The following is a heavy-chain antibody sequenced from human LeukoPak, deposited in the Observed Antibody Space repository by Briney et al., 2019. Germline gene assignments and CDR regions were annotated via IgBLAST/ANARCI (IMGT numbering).Heavy chain of an antibody. D-gene: IGHD2-15*01. Sequence: LAGGSLRLSCAASGFTFSSYSMNWVRQAPGKGLEWVASACGSDDNIYYADSVKGRFAISRDNSKNTLYLQMDSLRAEDTAVYYCAKALGGSCYSGIDYWGQGTLVTVSS. CDR2: ACGSDDNI. CDR3: AKALGGSCYSGIDY. V-gene: IGHV3-23*01. CDR1: GFTFSSYS. J-gene: IGHJ4*02.